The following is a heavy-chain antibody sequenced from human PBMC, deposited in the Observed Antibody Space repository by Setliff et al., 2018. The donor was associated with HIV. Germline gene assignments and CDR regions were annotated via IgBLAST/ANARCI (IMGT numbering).Heavy chain of an antibody. Sequence: ASVKVSCKASGYIFSDYYIHWVRQTPGQGLEWMGRINPNSGGTDYAQKFQGRVTMTRDTSINTAYMDLSRLTSDDTAVYYCARDKEPWEGYYKYYSMDVWG. CDR3: ARDKEPWEGYYKYYSMDV. D-gene: IGHD1-26*01. V-gene: IGHV1-2*06. CDR2: INPNSGGT. CDR1: GYIFSDYY. J-gene: IGHJ6*03.